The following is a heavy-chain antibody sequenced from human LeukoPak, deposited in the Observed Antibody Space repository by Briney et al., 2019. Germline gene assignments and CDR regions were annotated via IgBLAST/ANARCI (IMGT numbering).Heavy chain of an antibody. CDR1: GFTFSSYS. CDR2: ISSSSSTI. CDR3: VRGGGTFDI. D-gene: IGHD3-16*01. V-gene: IGHV3-48*01. Sequence: GGSLRLSCAASGFTFSSYSMNWVRQAPGKGLEWVSYISSSSSTIYYADSVKGRFTISRDNAKNSLSLQMNSLRAEDTAVYYCVRGGGTFDIWGQGTMVAVSS. J-gene: IGHJ3*02.